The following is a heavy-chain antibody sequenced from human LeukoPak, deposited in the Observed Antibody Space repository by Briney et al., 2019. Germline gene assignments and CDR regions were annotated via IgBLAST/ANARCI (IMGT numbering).Heavy chain of an antibody. D-gene: IGHD6-13*01. Sequence: SETLSLTCTVSDGSISSYYWSWIRQPPGKGLEWIGYIYYSGSTNYNPSLKSRVTISVDTSKNQFSLRLSSVTAADTAVYYCARVTGYVMEDYFDYWGQGTLVTVSS. CDR2: IYYSGST. CDR1: DGSISSYY. CDR3: ARVTGYVMEDYFDY. V-gene: IGHV4-59*01. J-gene: IGHJ4*02.